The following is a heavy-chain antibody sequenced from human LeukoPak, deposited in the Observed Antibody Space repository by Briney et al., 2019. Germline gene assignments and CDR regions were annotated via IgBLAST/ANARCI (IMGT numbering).Heavy chain of an antibody. CDR2: ISSSGSTI. CDR1: GFTFSSYA. J-gene: IGHJ4*02. V-gene: IGHV3-48*03. Sequence: GGSLRLSCAASGFTFSSYAMHWVRQAPGKGLEWVSYISSSGSTIYYADSVKGRFTISRDNAKNSLYLQMNSLRAEDTAVYYCARDFTVRFDYWGQGTLVTVSS. CDR3: ARDFTVRFDY.